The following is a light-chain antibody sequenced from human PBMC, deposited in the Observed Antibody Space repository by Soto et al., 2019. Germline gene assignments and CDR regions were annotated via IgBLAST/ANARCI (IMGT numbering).Light chain of an antibody. Sequence: QSVLTQPPSASGAPGQRVTISCSGTMSNIGVNAVSWYQQFPGTAPKLLIFSNNQRPSGVPDRFSDSKSGTSASLAISGLQSEDEADYYCAVWDDHLNGPLFGGGTKVTVL. J-gene: IGLJ2*01. V-gene: IGLV1-44*01. CDR1: MSNIGVNA. CDR2: SNN. CDR3: AVWDDHLNGPL.